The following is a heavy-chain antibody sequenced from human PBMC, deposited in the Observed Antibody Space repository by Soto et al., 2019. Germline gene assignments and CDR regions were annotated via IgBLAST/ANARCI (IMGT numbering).Heavy chain of an antibody. D-gene: IGHD1-1*01. CDR3: AKDHKSGDIWSFDY. CDR1: GGSIASSDW. CDR2: IFHEGNI. Sequence: QMQLQESGPELVKPSGTLSLTCAVSGGSIASSDWWNWVRQTPEKGLEWNGEIFHEGNIIYNPTLKTRFTISVNNSKEQSALDLTSVTAADTDCHYCAKDHKSGDIWSFDYLGQGILVTVSS. J-gene: IGHJ4*02. V-gene: IGHV4-4*02.